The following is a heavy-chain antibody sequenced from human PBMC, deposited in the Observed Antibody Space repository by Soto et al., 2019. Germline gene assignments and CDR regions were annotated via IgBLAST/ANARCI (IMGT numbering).Heavy chain of an antibody. V-gene: IGHV3-48*02. J-gene: IGHJ4*02. CDR3: ARDAPITGPDYFDY. Sequence: EVQLVESGGGLVQPGGSLRLSCAASGFTFSSYGMNWVRQAPGKGLEWVSYISSSSSTIYYADSVKGRFTISRDNAKNSLYLQMNSLRDEDTAVYYCARDAPITGPDYFDYWGQGTLVTVSS. D-gene: IGHD1-20*01. CDR1: GFTFSSYG. CDR2: ISSSSSTI.